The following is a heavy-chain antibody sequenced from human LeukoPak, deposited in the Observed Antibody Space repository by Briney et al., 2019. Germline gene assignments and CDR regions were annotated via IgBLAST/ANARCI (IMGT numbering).Heavy chain of an antibody. Sequence: GESLKISCKGSGYSFTTYWISWVRQMPGKGLEWMGRIDPSDSYTNYSPSFQGHVTISADKSSSTAYLQWTSLKASDTAMYYCARHAKAYGSSCDYWGQGTLVTVSS. CDR2: IDPSDSYT. D-gene: IGHD6-13*01. J-gene: IGHJ4*02. CDR3: ARHAKAYGSSCDY. V-gene: IGHV5-10-1*01. CDR1: GYSFTTYW.